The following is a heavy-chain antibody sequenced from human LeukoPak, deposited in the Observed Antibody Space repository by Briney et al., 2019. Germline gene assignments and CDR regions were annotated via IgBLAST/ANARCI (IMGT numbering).Heavy chain of an antibody. CDR2: INTNTGNP. J-gene: IGHJ3*02. CDR3: ASLTSRYCSGGSCYSATTFDI. D-gene: IGHD2-15*01. CDR1: GNTFTKYA. Sequence: EASVKVSCKASGNTFTKYAMNWVRQAPGQGLEWMGWINTNTGNPTYAQGFTGRFVFSLDTSVSTAYLQISSLKAEDTAVYYCASLTSRYCSGGSCYSATTFDIWGQGTMVTVSS. V-gene: IGHV7-4-1*02.